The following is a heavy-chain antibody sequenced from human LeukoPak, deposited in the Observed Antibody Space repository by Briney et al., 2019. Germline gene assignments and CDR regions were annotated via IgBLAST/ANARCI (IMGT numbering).Heavy chain of an antibody. Sequence: GGSLRLSCAASGFTFSSYSMNWVRQAPGKGLEWVSCISSSSSYRNYADSVKGRFTISRDNAKNSLYLQMNSLRAEDTAVYYCARDAVDVIVPAATFEYWGQGTLVTVSS. J-gene: IGHJ4*02. V-gene: IGHV3-21*01. CDR1: GFTFSSYS. CDR3: ARDAVDVIVPAATFEY. CDR2: ISSSSSYR. D-gene: IGHD2-2*01.